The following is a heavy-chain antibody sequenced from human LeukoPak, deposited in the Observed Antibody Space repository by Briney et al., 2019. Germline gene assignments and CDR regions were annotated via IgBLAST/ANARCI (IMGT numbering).Heavy chain of an antibody. V-gene: IGHV3-74*01. CDR1: GFTFSGYW. Sequence: PGGSLRLPCAASGFTFSGYWMHWVRQAPGKGLVWVSRINRDGSSTSYADSVKGRFTISRDSAKNTLYLQMNSLRAEDTAVYYCAHSSAQDAFDIWGQGTMVTVSS. CDR3: AHSSAQDAFDI. D-gene: IGHD3-22*01. J-gene: IGHJ3*02. CDR2: INRDGSST.